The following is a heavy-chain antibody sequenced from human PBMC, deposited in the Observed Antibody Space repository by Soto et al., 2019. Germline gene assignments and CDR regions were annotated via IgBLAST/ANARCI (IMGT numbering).Heavy chain of an antibody. V-gene: IGHV3-15*01. CDR2: IKSKTDGGTT. Sequence: PGGSLRLSCAASGFTFSNAWMSWFRQAPGKGLEWVGRIKSKTDGGTTDYAAPVKGRFTISRDDSKNTLYLQMNSLKTEDTAVYYCTTDGLLCISTSCLTQSPFDSRSQGTQVPGSS. D-gene: IGHD2-2*01. J-gene: IGHJ5*01. CDR1: GFTFSNAW. CDR3: TTDGLLCISTSCLTQSPFDS.